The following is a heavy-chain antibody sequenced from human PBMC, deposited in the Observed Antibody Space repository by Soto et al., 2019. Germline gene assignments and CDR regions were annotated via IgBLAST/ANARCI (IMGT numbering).Heavy chain of an antibody. CDR3: ARPLWFGELSGDLDY. Sequence: QVQLVESGGGVVQPGRSLRLSCAASGFTFSSYGMHWVRQAPGKGLEWVAVISYDGSNKYYADYVKGRFTISRDNSKNTLYLQMNSLRAEDTAVYYCARPLWFGELSGDLDYWGQGTLVTVSS. J-gene: IGHJ4*02. CDR2: ISYDGSNK. CDR1: GFTFSSYG. D-gene: IGHD3-10*01. V-gene: IGHV3-30*03.